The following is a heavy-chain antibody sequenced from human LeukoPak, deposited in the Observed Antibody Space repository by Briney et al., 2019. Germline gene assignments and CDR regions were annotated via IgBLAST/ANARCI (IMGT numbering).Heavy chain of an antibody. CDR2: IYPGDSDT. V-gene: IGHV5-51*01. CDR1: GYSFNSYW. J-gene: IGHJ4*02. Sequence: PGESLKISCEGSGYSFNSYWIGWVRQMPGKGLEWMGIIYPGDSDTRYSPSFQGQVTISAGKSISTAYLQWSSLKASDSAMYYCARHSSATNYADYWGQGTLVTVSS. D-gene: IGHD4-17*01. CDR3: ARHSSATNYADY.